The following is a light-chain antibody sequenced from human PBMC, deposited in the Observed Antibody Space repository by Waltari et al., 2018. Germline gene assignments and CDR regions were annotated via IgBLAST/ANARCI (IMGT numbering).Light chain of an antibody. CDR3: CSYAGSVV. CDR1: SSDVKNYNF. V-gene: IGLV2-23*01. Sequence: QSALNQPASVSGSPGQSIPISCTGISSDVKNYNFVSWYQQHPGKAPKLMIYEGTKRPSGVSNRFSGSKSGNTASLTISGLQAEDEADYYCCSYAGSVVFGGGTKLTVL. J-gene: IGLJ2*01. CDR2: EGT.